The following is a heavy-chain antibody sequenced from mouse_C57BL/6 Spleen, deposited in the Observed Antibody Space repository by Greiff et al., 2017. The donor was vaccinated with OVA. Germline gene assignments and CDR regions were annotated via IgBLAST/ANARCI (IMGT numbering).Heavy chain of an antibody. CDR2: ISNGGGST. V-gene: IGHV5-12*01. CDR1: GFTFSDYY. CDR3: ARRGCTTVVAEDWYFDV. Sequence: EVQLVESGGGLVQPGGSLKLSCAASGFTFSDYYMYWVRQTPEKRLEWVAYISNGGGSTYYPDTVKGRFTISRDNAKNTLYLQMSRLKSEDTAMYYCARRGCTTVVAEDWYFDVWGTGTTVTVSS. D-gene: IGHD1-1*01. J-gene: IGHJ1*03.